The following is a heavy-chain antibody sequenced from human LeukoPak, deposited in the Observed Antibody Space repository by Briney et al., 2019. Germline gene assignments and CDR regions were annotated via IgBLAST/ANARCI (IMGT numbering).Heavy chain of an antibody. D-gene: IGHD4-17*01. Sequence: GGSLRLSCAASGFTFSSYSMNWVRQAPGKGLEWVSYISSSSSTIYYADSVKGRFTISRDNAKNSLYLQMNGLRAEDTAVYYCARDTTVYGMDVWGQGTTVTVSS. CDR3: ARDTTVYGMDV. CDR2: ISSSSSTI. CDR1: GFTFSSYS. J-gene: IGHJ6*02. V-gene: IGHV3-48*04.